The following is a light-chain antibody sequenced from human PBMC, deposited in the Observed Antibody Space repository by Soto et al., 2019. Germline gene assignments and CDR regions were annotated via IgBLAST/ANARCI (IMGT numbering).Light chain of an antibody. CDR3: QQRHMWPIT. CDR1: QSISDD. V-gene: IGKV3-11*01. Sequence: EIVLTQSPGTLSLSPGERATLSCRASQSISDDLAWYQQKPGQAPRLLIYGASTRATGIPARFSGSGSGTDFTLTISSLEPEDSAVYYCQQRHMWPITFGQGTRLEIK. CDR2: GAS. J-gene: IGKJ5*01.